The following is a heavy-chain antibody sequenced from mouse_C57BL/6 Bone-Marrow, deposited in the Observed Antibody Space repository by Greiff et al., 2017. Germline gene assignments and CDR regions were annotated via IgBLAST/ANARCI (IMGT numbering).Heavy chain of an antibody. Sequence: QVQLQQSGPGLVAPSQCLSITCTASGFSLTSYGVDWVRQTPGKGLEWMGVIWGGGSTNYNSAHISRLSISKDNSKSQVFLKMNSLHTDDTAMYYFANLPRVWGAGTTVTVAS. D-gene: IGHD5-5*01. CDR3: ANLPRV. V-gene: IGHV2-9*01. J-gene: IGHJ1*01. CDR2: IWGGGST. CDR1: GFSLTSYG.